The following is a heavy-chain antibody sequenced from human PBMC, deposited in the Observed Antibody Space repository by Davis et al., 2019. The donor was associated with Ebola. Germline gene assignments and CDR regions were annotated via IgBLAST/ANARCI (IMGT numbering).Heavy chain of an antibody. CDR3: ARVNKIQLWN. V-gene: IGHV3-7*01. J-gene: IGHJ4*02. CDR2: IKQDGSEK. CDR1: GFTFSSYE. D-gene: IGHD5-18*01. Sequence: PGGSLRLSCAASGFTFSSYEMNWVRQAPGKGLEWVANIKQDGSEKYYVDSVKGRFTISRDNAKNSLYLQMNSLRAEDTAVYYCARVNKIQLWNWGQGTLVTVSS.